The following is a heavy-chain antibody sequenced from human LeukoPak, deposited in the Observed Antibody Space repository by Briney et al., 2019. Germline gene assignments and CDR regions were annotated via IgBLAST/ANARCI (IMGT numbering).Heavy chain of an antibody. J-gene: IGHJ6*03. CDR1: GFTFSTYC. Sequence: GGSLRLSCAASGFTFSTYCLNWVRQAPGKGLEWVSGIGTAGDIYYTGSVKGRFTISRENAKNSLYLQMNSLRAADTAVYYCARDRGRYYMDVWGKGPAVTISS. CDR2: IGTAGDI. V-gene: IGHV3-13*01. CDR3: ARDRGRYYMDV. D-gene: IGHD6-25*01.